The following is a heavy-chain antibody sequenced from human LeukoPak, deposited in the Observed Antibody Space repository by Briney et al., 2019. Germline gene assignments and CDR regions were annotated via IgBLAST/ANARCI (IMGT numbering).Heavy chain of an antibody. CDR2: INHSGST. CDR1: GGSFSGYY. CDR3: ARSPYGSGSYYNVGYFDY. V-gene: IGHV4-34*01. J-gene: IGHJ4*02. Sequence: SETLSLTCAVYGGSFSGYYWSWIRQPPGKGLEWIGEINHSGSTNYNPSLKSRVTISVDTSKNQFSLKLSSVTAADTAVYYCARSPYGSGSYYNVGYFDYWGQGTLVTVSS. D-gene: IGHD3-10*01.